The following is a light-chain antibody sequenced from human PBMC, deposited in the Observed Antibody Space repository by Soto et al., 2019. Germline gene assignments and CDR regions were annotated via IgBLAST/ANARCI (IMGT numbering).Light chain of an antibody. CDR1: QSISTW. CDR3: QRYSTYAGT. V-gene: IGKV1-5*03. Sequence: DIQMTQSPSTLSASVGDRVTITCRASQSISTWLAWYQQKPGKAPKLLIYKASSLESGVPSRVSGSGSGTEFTLTISSLQPDDFATYYCQRYSTYAGTFGQGTKVEIQ. J-gene: IGKJ1*01. CDR2: KAS.